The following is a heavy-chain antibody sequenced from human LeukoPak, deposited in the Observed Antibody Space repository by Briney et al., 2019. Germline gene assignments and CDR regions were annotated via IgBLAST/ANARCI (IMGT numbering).Heavy chain of an antibody. CDR2: IYTSGST. CDR3: ARDGYSGNDGI. Sequence: SETLSLTCSVSDDSITMYYWTWIRQPAGKGLEWIGRIYTSGSTNYNPSLKSRVTMSVDTSKNQFSLKLSSVTAADTAVYYCARDGYSGNDGIWGQGTLVTVSS. D-gene: IGHD5-12*01. J-gene: IGHJ4*02. CDR1: DDSITMYY. V-gene: IGHV4-4*07.